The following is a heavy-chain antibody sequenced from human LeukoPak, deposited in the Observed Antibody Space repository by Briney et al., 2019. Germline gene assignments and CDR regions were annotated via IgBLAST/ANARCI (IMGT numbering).Heavy chain of an antibody. CDR3: TTLSSSWYYFAY. CDR2: IKSKTDGGTT. CDR1: GFTFSSYW. D-gene: IGHD6-13*01. J-gene: IGHJ4*02. Sequence: PGGSLRLSCVASGFTFSSYWMSWVRQAPGKGLEWVGRIKSKTDGGTTDYAAPVKGRFTISRDDSKNTLYLQMNSLKTEDTAVYYCTTLSSSWYYFAYWGQGTLVTVSS. V-gene: IGHV3-15*01.